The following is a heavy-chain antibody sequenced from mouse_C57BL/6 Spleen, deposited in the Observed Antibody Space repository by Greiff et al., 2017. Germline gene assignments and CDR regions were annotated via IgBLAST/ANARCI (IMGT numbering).Heavy chain of an antibody. V-gene: IGHV5-4*01. CDR2: ISDGGSST. CDR3: AREYEFLFDY. Sequence: EVQRVESGGGLVKPGGSLKLSCAASGFTFSSYAMSWVRQTPEKRLEWVATISDGGSSTYYPDNVKGRFTISRDNAKNTQYLQRSHLKSEATAMYCCAREYEFLFDYWGQGTTLTVSS. D-gene: IGHD2-10*02. CDR1: GFTFSSYA. J-gene: IGHJ2*01.